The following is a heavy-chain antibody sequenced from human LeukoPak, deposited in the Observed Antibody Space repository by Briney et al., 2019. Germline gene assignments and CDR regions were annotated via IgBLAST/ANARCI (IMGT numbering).Heavy chain of an antibody. V-gene: IGHV1-2*02. CDR2: INPNSGGT. J-gene: IGHJ5*02. D-gene: IGHD3-10*01. CDR1: GYTFTGYY. CDR3: ARLDRGDWFDP. Sequence: GASVKVSCKASGYTFTGYYMHWVRQAPGQGLEWMGWINPNSGGTNYVQKFQGRVTMTRDTSISTAYMELSRLRSDDTAVYYCARLDRGDWFDPWGQGTLVTVSS.